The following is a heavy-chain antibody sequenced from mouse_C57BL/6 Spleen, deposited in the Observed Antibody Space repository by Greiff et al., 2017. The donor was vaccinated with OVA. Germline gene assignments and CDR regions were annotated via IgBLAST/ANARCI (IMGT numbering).Heavy chain of an antibody. D-gene: IGHD1-1*01. V-gene: IGHV1-82*01. J-gene: IGHJ2*01. Sequence: VQLQQSGPELVKPGASVKISCKASGYAFSSSWMTWVKQRPGKGLEWIGRIYPGDGDTNYNGKFKGKATLTADKSSSTAYMQLSSLTSEDSAVYFCARSEGLRDYFDYWGQGTTLTVSS. CDR1: GYAFSSSW. CDR2: IYPGDGDT. CDR3: ARSEGLRDYFDY.